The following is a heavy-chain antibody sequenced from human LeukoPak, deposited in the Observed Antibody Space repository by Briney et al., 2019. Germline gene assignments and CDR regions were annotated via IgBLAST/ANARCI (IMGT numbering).Heavy chain of an antibody. CDR3: ARDPYSGTYGDTYYYYMDV. D-gene: IGHD1-26*01. V-gene: IGHV3-74*01. J-gene: IGHJ6*03. CDR2: INSDGSST. CDR1: GFTFSSYW. Sequence: GGSLRLSCAVSGFTFSSYWMHWVRQAPGKGLVWVSRINSDGSSTSYADSVKGRFTISRDNAKNTLYLQMNSLRAEDTAVYYCARDPYSGTYGDTYYYYMDVWGKGTTVTISS.